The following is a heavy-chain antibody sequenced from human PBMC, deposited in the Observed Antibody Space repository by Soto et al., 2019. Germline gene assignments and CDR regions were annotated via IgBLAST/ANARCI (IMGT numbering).Heavy chain of an antibody. J-gene: IGHJ4*02. D-gene: IGHD1-1*01. CDR3: ARGGTRSADLPTY. CDR1: GDSINNYY. V-gene: IGHV4-4*07. Sequence: SETLSLTCSVSGDSINNYYWSWIRQPAGKGLEWIWRIYSSGSANYNPSLKTRGTMSVDKSKNQVFLSVTSVTAADTAVYFCARGGTRSADLPTYWGQGIQVTVSS. CDR2: IYSSGSA.